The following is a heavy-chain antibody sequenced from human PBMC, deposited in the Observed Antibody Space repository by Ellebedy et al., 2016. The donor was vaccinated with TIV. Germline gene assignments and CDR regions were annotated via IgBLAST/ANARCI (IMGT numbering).Heavy chain of an antibody. CDR1: GYTFTGYC. D-gene: IGHD6-13*01. J-gene: IGHJ4*02. CDR2: INPNSGGT. CDR3: AAIGSSFDSGILDY. Sequence: ASVKVSXXASGYTFTGYCMHWVRQAPGQGLEWMGWINPNSGGTNFAQKFQGRVTMTRDTSISTAYMELSRLRSDDTAVYYCAAIGSSFDSGILDYWGQGTLVTVSS. V-gene: IGHV1-2*02.